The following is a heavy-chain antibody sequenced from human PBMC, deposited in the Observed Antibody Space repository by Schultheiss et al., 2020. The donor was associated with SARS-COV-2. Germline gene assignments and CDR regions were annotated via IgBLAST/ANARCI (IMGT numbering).Heavy chain of an antibody. V-gene: IGHV3-48*03. CDR2: ISSSGSTI. CDR3: AREDGLRLFDY. J-gene: IGHJ4*02. CDR1: GFTFSSYE. D-gene: IGHD4-17*01. Sequence: GGSLRLSCAASGFTFSSYEMNWVRQAPGKGLEWVSYISSSGSTIYYADSVKGRFTISRDNAKNSLYLQMNSLRAEDTAVYYCAREDGLRLFDYWGQGTLVTVSS.